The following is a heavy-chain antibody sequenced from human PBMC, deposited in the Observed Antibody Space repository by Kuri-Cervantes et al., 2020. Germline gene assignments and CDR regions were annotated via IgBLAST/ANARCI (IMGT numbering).Heavy chain of an antibody. Sequence: GESLKISCAASGFSFSSYWMGWVRQAPGKGLEWVANIKYDGSEKNYVDSVKGRFTISGDNAKNSLYLQMNSLKTEDTTVYYCTTGPADYGDYVFFDYWGQGTLVTVSS. J-gene: IGHJ4*02. CDR3: TTGPADYGDYVFFDY. V-gene: IGHV3-7*03. D-gene: IGHD4-17*01. CDR2: IKYDGSEK. CDR1: GFSFSSYW.